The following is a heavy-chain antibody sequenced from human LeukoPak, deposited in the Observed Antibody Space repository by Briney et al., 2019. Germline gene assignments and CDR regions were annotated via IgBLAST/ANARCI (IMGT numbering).Heavy chain of an antibody. J-gene: IGHJ4*02. CDR3: AREDYYDSGSNDY. D-gene: IGHD3-22*01. Sequence: ASVKVSCKVSGYTLTELSMHWVRQAPGKGLEWMGGFDPEDGETIYAQKFQGRVTITRNTSISTAYMELRSLRSEDTAVYYCAREDYYDSGSNDYWGQGTLVTVSS. CDR1: GYTLTELS. V-gene: IGHV1-24*01. CDR2: FDPEDGET.